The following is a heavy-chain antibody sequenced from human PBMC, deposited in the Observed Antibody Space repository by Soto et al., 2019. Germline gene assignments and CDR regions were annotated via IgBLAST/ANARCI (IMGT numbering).Heavy chain of an antibody. CDR3: ARKGVAFDY. D-gene: IGHD3-3*01. CDR2: ISTTSSST. V-gene: IGHV3-48*02. CDR1: GFTFSSYS. Sequence: GGSLRLSCAASGFTFSSYSMNWVRQAPGKGLEWISYISTTSSSTYYADSVKGRFTISRDNAKNSLFLQMNSLRDEDTAVYYCARKGVAFDYWGQGALVTVSS. J-gene: IGHJ4*02.